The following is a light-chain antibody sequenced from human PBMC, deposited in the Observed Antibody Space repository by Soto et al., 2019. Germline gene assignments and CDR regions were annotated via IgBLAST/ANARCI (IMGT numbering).Light chain of an antibody. J-gene: IGLJ1*01. CDR1: SSDFGNYNL. V-gene: IGLV2-23*02. Sequence: QSALTQPASVSGSPGQSITISCTGTSSDFGNYNLVSWYQQHPGKVPKLILFEVNKRPSGVSGRFYGSKSGNTASLTISGLQAEDEADYYCCSFTSSNTHVFGTGTKLTVL. CDR2: EVN. CDR3: CSFTSSNTHV.